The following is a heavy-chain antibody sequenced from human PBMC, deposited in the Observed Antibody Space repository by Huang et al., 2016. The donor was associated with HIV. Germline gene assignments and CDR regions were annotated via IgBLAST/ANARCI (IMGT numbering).Heavy chain of an antibody. CDR1: GGSFSGYY. CDR2: VKHIGKT. D-gene: IGHD6-19*01. Sequence: VQLRQWGAGLVKPSETLSLTCAVYGGSFSGYYWTWIRASPGKGLEWIGEVKHIGKTNYRPSLKSRITISKDTAKNQFSQQLTSVSAADTGVYFCAREKATDSAWYGVYYFDYWGEGALVTVTS. J-gene: IGHJ4*02. V-gene: IGHV4-34*01. CDR3: AREKATDSAWYGVYYFDY.